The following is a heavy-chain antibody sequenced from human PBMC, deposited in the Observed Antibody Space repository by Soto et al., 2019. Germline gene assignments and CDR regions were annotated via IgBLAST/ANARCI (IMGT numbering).Heavy chain of an antibody. CDR3: AKENTAMVIHFDY. CDR1: GFTFSSYA. Sequence: PGGSLRPSCASSGFTFSSYAMIWFGQAPGKGLELVSAISGSGGSTYYADSVKGRFTISRYNSKNTLYLQMNSLRAEDTAVYYCAKENTAMVIHFDYWGQGTLVTVSS. V-gene: IGHV3-23*01. D-gene: IGHD5-18*01. J-gene: IGHJ4*02. CDR2: ISGSGGST.